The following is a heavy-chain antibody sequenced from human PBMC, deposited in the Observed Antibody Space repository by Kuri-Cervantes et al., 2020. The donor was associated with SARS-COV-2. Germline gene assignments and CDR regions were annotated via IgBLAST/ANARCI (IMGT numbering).Heavy chain of an antibody. Sequence: SETLSLTCAVYGGSFSGYYWSWIRQPPGKGLEWIGEINHSGSTNYNPSLKSRVTISVDTSKNQFSLKLSSVTAADTAVYYCAREGKNTMARGVIGDYYYYYMDVWGKGTTVTVSS. J-gene: IGHJ6*03. D-gene: IGHD3-10*01. CDR2: INHSGST. V-gene: IGHV4-34*01. CDR3: AREGKNTMARGVIGDYYYYYMDV. CDR1: GGSFSGYY.